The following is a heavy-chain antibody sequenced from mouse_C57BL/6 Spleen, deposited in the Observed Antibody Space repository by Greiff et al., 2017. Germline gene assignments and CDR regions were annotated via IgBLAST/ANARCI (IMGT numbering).Heavy chain of an antibody. V-gene: IGHV5-17*01. D-gene: IGHD2-5*01. CDR3: TRGLYNSNYYAMDY. Sequence: EVHLVESGGGLVKPGGSLKLSCAASGFTFSDYGMHWVRQAPEKGLEWVAYISSGSSTISYADTVKGRFTIARDNAKNTLFLQMTSLRSEDTAMYYGTRGLYNSNYYAMDYRGQGATVTVSA. J-gene: IGHJ4*01. CDR1: GFTFSDYG. CDR2: ISSGSSTI.